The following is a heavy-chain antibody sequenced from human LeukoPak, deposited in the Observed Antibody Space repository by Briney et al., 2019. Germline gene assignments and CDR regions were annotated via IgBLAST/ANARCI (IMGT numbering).Heavy chain of an antibody. CDR3: ARYGDYGDAFDI. V-gene: IGHV3-21*01. CDR1: GFTFSSYS. Sequence: GSLRLSCAASGFTFSSYSMNWVRQAPGKGLEWVSSISSSSSYIYYADSVKGRFTISRDNAKNSLYLQMNSLRAEDTAVYYCARYGDYGDAFDIWGQGTMVTVSS. CDR2: ISSSSSYI. J-gene: IGHJ3*02. D-gene: IGHD4-17*01.